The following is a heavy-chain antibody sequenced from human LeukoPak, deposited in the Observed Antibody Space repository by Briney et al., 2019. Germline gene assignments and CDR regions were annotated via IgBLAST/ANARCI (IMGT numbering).Heavy chain of an antibody. CDR2: MNPNSGNT. V-gene: IGHV1-8*03. CDR3: ARGRFLEWLFKAPLGY. D-gene: IGHD3-3*01. J-gene: IGHJ4*02. Sequence: ASVKVSCKASGYTFTSYDINWVRQATGQGLEWMGWMNPNSGNTGYAQKFQGRVTITRNTSISTAYMELSSLRSEDTAVYYCARGRFLEWLFKAPLGYWAQGTLVTVSS. CDR1: GYTFTSYD.